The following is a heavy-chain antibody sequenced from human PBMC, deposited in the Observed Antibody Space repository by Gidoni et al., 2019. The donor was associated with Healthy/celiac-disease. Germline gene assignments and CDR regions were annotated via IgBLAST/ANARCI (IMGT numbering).Heavy chain of an antibody. J-gene: IGHJ4*02. CDR2: IDYSGST. V-gene: IGHV4-59*01. CDR1: GGSISRYY. Sequence: HVQLHESGPGLVPPSETLSLTCPACGGSISRYYWGWMRQPPGQGLAWIGYIDYSGSTNYNPSRKSRVTISVDTSKSQFAVKMSAVTAAETAVYYCARETKSEGMDDWGQGTMVTVSS. CDR3: ARETKSEGMDD.